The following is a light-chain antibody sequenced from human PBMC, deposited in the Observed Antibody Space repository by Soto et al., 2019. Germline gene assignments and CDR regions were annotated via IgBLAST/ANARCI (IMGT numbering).Light chain of an antibody. Sequence: QSVLTQPPSASGTPGQRVTICCSGSSSNIGSNSVNWYQQLPKTAPKLLIYSDNQRPSGVPDRFSGSKSGTSASLAINGLQSEDEADYYCAAWDDSLTGVVFGGGTKLTVL. CDR2: SDN. CDR3: AAWDDSLTGVV. V-gene: IGLV1-44*01. CDR1: SSNIGSNS. J-gene: IGLJ2*01.